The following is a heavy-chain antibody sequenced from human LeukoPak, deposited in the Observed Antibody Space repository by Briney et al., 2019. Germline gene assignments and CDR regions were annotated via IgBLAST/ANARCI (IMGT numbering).Heavy chain of an antibody. Sequence: PSETLSLTCTVSGGSISSYYWSWIRQPPGKGLEWIGYIYYSGSTNYNPSLKSRVTISVDTSKNQFSLKLSSVTAADTAAYYCARHFRLYYFDYWGQGTLVTVSS. CDR2: IYYSGST. V-gene: IGHV4-59*08. CDR1: GGSISSYY. J-gene: IGHJ4*02. D-gene: IGHD6-19*01. CDR3: ARHFRLYYFDY.